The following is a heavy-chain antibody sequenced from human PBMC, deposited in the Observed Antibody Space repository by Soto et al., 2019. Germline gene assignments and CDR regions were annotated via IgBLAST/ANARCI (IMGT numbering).Heavy chain of an antibody. Sequence: SVKVSCKASGGTFSSYAISWVRQAPGQGLEWMGGIIPIFGTANYAQKFQGRVTITADESTSTAYMELSSLRSEDTAEYYCARPHHYYDSSPLDYWYFDLWGRGTLVTVSS. V-gene: IGHV1-69*13. CDR3: ARPHHYYDSSPLDYWYFDL. D-gene: IGHD3-22*01. CDR2: IIPIFGTA. J-gene: IGHJ2*01. CDR1: GGTFSSYA.